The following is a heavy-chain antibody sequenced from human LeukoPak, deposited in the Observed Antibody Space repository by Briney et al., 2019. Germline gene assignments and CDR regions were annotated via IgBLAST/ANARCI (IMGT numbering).Heavy chain of an antibody. CDR2: VYSSGST. Sequence: SETLSLTCTVSGGSISNFYWSWIRQPAGKTLEWIGRVYSSGSTNYNPSLKSRVTMSLDTSRNQFSLKLSSVTAADTAVYFCARETTGAGTARPFDYWGQGTLVTVSS. CDR1: GGSISNFY. CDR3: ARETTGAGTARPFDY. J-gene: IGHJ4*02. D-gene: IGHD6-13*01. V-gene: IGHV4-4*07.